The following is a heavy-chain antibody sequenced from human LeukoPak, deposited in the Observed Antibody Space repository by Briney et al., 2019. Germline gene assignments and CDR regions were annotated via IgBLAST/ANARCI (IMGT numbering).Heavy chain of an antibody. CDR2: IYYSGST. V-gene: IGHV4-59*08. Sequence: SETLSLTCTVSGGSFGTYYWSWIRQPPGKGLEWIGYIYYSGSTNYNPSLKSRVTISVDASKNQSSLKLSSVTAADTAVYYCARQESGTTYDYWGQGTLVAVSS. CDR1: GGSFGTYY. J-gene: IGHJ4*02. D-gene: IGHD1-7*01. CDR3: ARQESGTTYDY.